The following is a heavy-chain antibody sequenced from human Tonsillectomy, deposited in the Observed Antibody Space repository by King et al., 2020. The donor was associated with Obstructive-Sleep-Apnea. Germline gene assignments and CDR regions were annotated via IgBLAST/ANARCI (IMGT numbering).Heavy chain of an antibody. Sequence: VQLQQWGAGLLKPSETLSLTCAVYGGSFSGYYWSWIRQPPGKGLEWIGDINDSGSTNYNPSLESRVTISVDTSKNQFSLKLSSVTAADTAVYYCARATRSIYGMDVWGQGTTVTVSS. CDR1: GGSFSGYY. V-gene: IGHV4-34*01. J-gene: IGHJ6*02. D-gene: IGHD2-21*01. CDR3: ARATRSIYGMDV. CDR2: INDSGST.